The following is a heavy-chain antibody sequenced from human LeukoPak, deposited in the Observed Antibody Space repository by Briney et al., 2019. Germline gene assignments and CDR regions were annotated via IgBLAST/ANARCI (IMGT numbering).Heavy chain of an antibody. J-gene: IGHJ6*03. CDR3: ARVPSNEIAAAADMDV. D-gene: IGHD6-13*01. CDR2: ISYDGSNK. V-gene: IGHV3-30-3*01. CDR1: GFTFSSYA. Sequence: PGRSLRLSCAASGFTFSSYAMHWVRQAPGKGLEWVAVISYDGSNKYYADSVKGRFTISRDNSKNTLYLQMNSLRAEDTAVYYCARVPSNEIAAAADMDVWGKGTTVTVSS.